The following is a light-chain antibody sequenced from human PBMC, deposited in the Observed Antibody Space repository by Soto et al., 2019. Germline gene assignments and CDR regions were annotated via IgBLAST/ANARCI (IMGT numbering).Light chain of an antibody. CDR3: QQSYSTPPT. CDR2: AAS. CDR1: QSISSY. Sequence: DMQMTQSPSSLSASVGDRVTITCRASQSISSYLNWYQQKPGKAPKLLIYAASSLQSGVPSRFSGSGSGTDFTLSISSLQPDDFATYYCQQSYSTPPTFGQGTKVDIK. V-gene: IGKV1-39*01. J-gene: IGKJ1*01.